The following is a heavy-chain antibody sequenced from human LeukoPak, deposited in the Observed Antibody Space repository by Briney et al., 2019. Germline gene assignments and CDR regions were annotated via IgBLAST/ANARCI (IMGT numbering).Heavy chain of an antibody. CDR2: ISGSGGST. J-gene: IGHJ3*02. D-gene: IGHD5-18*01. CDR1: GFTFSRYA. Sequence: GGSLRLSCAASGFTFSRYAMTWVRQGPGKGLEWLSAISGSGGSTYYADSVKGRFTISRDNSKNTLYLQMNSLRAEDTAVYYCARAVATAMVSNRAFDIWGQGTMVTVSS. V-gene: IGHV3-23*01. CDR3: ARAVATAMVSNRAFDI.